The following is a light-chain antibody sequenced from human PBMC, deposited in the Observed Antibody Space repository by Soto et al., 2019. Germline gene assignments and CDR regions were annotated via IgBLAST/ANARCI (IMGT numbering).Light chain of an antibody. CDR3: QQYYNAPQN. CDR2: WAS. V-gene: IGKV4-1*01. Sequence: DIVMTQSPDSLAVSLGERGTIDCKSSQSILYSPNNKSYLAWYQQKPGQPPKLLIYWASTRESGIPDRFSGSGSGTDFTLTISSLQAEDVAVYYCQQYYNAPQNFGQGTKVEIK. CDR1: QSILYSPNNKSY. J-gene: IGKJ1*01.